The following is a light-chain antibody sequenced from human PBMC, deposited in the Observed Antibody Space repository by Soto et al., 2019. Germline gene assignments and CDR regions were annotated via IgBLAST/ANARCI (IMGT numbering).Light chain of an antibody. CDR2: GAS. Sequence: EIVITQSPATLSVSPGERATLSSRSSQSVSSNLAWYQQKPGQAPRLLIYGASTRATGIPARFSGSGSGTEFTLTISSLQSEDFAVYYCQQYNNWPPITFGQGTRLEIK. CDR1: QSVSSN. J-gene: IGKJ5*01. V-gene: IGKV3-15*01. CDR3: QQYNNWPPIT.